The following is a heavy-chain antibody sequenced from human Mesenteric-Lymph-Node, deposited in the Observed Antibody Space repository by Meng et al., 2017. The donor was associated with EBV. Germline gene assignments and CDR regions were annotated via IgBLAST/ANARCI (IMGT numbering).Heavy chain of an antibody. CDR2: VHHSGLT. CDR1: GGSVNSGGYS. V-gene: IGHV4-30-2*06. D-gene: IGHD4-17*01. CDR3: AGGDYVNQFNY. Sequence: QLQRQESGSGSVKPSQTLSPTCTVSGGSVNSGGYSWSWIRQSPEKGLEWIGYVHHSGLTYYNPSLETRVIISLERSKNQFSLKLTSVTAADTAVYYCAGGDYVNQFNYWGQGTLVTCAS. J-gene: IGHJ4*02.